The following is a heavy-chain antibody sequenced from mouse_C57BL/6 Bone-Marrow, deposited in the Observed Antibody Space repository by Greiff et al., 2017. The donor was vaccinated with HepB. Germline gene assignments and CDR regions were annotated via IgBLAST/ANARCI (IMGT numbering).Heavy chain of an antibody. CDR1: GYNFTSYG. D-gene: IGHD1-1*01. V-gene: IGHV1-81*01. CDR2: IYPRSGNT. Sequence: QVQLQRSGAELAGPGASVKLSCKASGYNFTSYGISWVKQRTGQGLEWIGEIYPRSGNTYYNEKFKGKATLTADKSSSTAYMELRSLTSEDSAVYFCARSPGSSSWFAYWGQGTLVTVSA. CDR3: ARSPGSSSWFAY. J-gene: IGHJ3*01.